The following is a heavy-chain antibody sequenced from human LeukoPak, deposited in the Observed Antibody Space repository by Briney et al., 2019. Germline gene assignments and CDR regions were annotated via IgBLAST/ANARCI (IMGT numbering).Heavy chain of an antibody. CDR1: GYTFTGYY. CDR2: INPNSGGT. J-gene: IGHJ4*02. V-gene: IGHV1-2*02. Sequence: GASVKVSCKASGYTFTGYYMHWVRQAPGQGLEWMGWINPNSGGTNYAQKFQGRVTMTRDTSISTAYMELSRLRSDDTAVYYCARVEYRCSYSSGCYPLDYWGQGTLVTVSS. D-gene: IGHD6-19*01. CDR3: ARVEYRCSYSSGCYPLDY.